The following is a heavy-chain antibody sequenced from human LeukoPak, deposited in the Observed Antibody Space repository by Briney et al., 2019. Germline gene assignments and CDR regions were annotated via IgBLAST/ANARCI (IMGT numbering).Heavy chain of an antibody. V-gene: IGHV4-30-2*01. CDR2: IYHSGST. CDR1: GGSISSGGYS. D-gene: IGHD4-23*01. Sequence: SETLSLTCAVSGGSISSGGYSWSWIRQPPGKGLERIGYIYHSGSTYYNPSLKSRVTISVDRSKNQFSLKLSSVTAADTAVYYCARASYGGNSYDYWGQGTLVTVSS. J-gene: IGHJ4*02. CDR3: ARASYGGNSYDY.